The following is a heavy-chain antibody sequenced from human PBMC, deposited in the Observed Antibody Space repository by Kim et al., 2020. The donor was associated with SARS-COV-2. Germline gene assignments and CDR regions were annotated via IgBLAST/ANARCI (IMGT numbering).Heavy chain of an antibody. V-gene: IGHV3-74*01. J-gene: IGHJ3*02. CDR3: ASYLLYYYDSSEAFDI. Sequence: SVTGRFTISRDNAKNTLYLQMNSLRAEDTAVYYCASYLLYYYDSSEAFDIWGQGTMVTVSS. D-gene: IGHD3-22*01.